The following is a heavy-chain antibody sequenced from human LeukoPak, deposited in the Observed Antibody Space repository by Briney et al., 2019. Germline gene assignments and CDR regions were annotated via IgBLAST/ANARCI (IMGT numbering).Heavy chain of an antibody. CDR2: IYYSGST. D-gene: IGHD4-11*01. J-gene: IGHJ6*03. CDR1: GGSISSSSYY. CDR3: AKYITVGTNSYYYYMDV. V-gene: IGHV4-39*07. Sequence: SETLSLTCTVSGGSISSSSYYWGWIRQPPGKGLEWIGRIYYSGSTYYNPALKSRVTISVDTSKNQFSLKLSSVTAADTAVYYCAKYITVGTNSYYYYMDVWGKGTTVTVSS.